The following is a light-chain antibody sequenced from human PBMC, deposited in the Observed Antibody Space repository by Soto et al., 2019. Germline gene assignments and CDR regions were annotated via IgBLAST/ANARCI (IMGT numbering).Light chain of an antibody. CDR3: QQYYNRYT. V-gene: IGKV3-15*01. J-gene: IGKJ2*01. CDR1: QSVSNN. CDR2: GAS. Sequence: EVVLTQSPVTLSVSPGERATLSCRASQSVSNNLAWYQQKPGQAPRLLIYGASTRATGIPARFSGSGSGTAFTLTISRLQTQDFAYYYCQQYYNRYTFGQGTKLEIK.